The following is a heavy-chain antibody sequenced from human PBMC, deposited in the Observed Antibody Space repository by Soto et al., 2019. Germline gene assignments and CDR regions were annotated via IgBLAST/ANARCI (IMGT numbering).Heavy chain of an antibody. D-gene: IGHD3-10*01. CDR1: GFTFSSDA. J-gene: IGHJ4*02. Sequence: GGSLRLSCAASGFTFSSDAMSWVRQAPGKGLEWVSATSGSGGSTYYADSVKGRFTISRDNSKNTLYLQMNSLRAEDTAVYYCAKEEPLYYYGSGSYYGYLDYWGQGTLVTVSS. CDR2: TSGSGGST. CDR3: AKEEPLYYYGSGSYYGYLDY. V-gene: IGHV3-23*01.